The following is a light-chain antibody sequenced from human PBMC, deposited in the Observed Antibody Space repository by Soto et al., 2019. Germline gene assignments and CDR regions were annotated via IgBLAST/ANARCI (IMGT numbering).Light chain of an antibody. CDR3: QQRSNWPPVT. J-gene: IGKJ4*01. CDR2: DAS. Sequence: EIVLTQSPATLSLSPGERATFSSRASRIINRHLAWYRQKPGQAPRLLIYDASNRATGIPARFSGSGSGTDFTLTISSLEPEDFGVYYCQQRSNWPPVTFGGGTKVEIK. CDR1: RIINRH. V-gene: IGKV3-11*01.